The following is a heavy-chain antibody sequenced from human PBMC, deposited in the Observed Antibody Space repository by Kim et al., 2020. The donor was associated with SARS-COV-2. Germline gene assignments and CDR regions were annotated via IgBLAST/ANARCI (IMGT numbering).Heavy chain of an antibody. Sequence: ASVKVSRKASGYTFTSYAMNWVRQAPGQGLEWMGWINTNTGNPTYAQGFTGRFVFSLDTSVSTAYLQISSLKAEDTAVYYCAGSMVRGVIGYYYYYYGMDVWGQGTTVTVSS. V-gene: IGHV7-4-1*02. CDR1: GYTFTSYA. CDR3: AGSMVRGVIGYYYYYYGMDV. D-gene: IGHD3-10*01. CDR2: INTNTGNP. J-gene: IGHJ6*02.